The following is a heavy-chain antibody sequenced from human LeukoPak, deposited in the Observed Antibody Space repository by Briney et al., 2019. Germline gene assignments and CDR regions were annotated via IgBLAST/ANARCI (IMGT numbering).Heavy chain of an antibody. D-gene: IGHD3-22*01. CDR1: GFTFSTYS. V-gene: IGHV3-48*02. CDR3: ARCISICYYEE. Sequence: GGSLRLSCTASGFTFSTYSMNWVRQAPGKGLEWLSYISSSGSPIHYADSVKGRFTVSRDNAKNSLYLQMNNLRDEDTAVYYCARCISICYYEEWGQGTLVTVSS. J-gene: IGHJ4*02. CDR2: ISSSGSPI.